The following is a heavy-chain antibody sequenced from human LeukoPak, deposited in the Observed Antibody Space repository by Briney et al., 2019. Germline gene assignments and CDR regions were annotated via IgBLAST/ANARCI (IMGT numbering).Heavy chain of an antibody. V-gene: IGHV6-1*01. J-gene: IGHJ4*02. D-gene: IGHD6-19*01. CDR2: TYYRSKWYN. CDR1: GDSVSSNSAA. CDR3: ARDLAVAGTPHFDY. Sequence: SQTLSLTCAISGDSVSSNSAAWNWIRQSPSRGLEWLGRTYYRSKWYNDYAVSVKSRITISPDTSKNQFSLQLNSVTPEDTAVYFCARDLAVAGTPHFDYWGQGTLVTVSP.